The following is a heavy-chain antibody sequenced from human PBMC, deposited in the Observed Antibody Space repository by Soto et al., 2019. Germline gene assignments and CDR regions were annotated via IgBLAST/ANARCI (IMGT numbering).Heavy chain of an antibody. CDR1: GSNFTSYC. V-gene: IGHV5-10-1*01. Sequence: GQSLKISCQGSGSNFTSYCLHCVRQMPGKGLEWKGKIYPRDSHTNYSPSFQGHVTISVDKSTSTAYLQWSSREASDTARYYCARQEGRSSDFYYYGMDVWGQGTTVTVSS. CDR2: IYPRDSHT. CDR3: ARQEGRSSDFYYYGMDV. J-gene: IGHJ6*02.